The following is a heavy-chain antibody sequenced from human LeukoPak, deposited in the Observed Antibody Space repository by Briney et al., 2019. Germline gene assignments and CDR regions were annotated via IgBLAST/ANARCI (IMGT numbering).Heavy chain of an antibody. J-gene: IGHJ6*04. D-gene: IGHD1-1*01. V-gene: IGHV3-30*04. Sequence: GRSLRLSCAASGFTFSSYAMHWVRQAPGKGLEGVAVISYDGSNKYYADSVKGRFTISRDNSKNTLYLQMNSLRAEDTAVYYCARDRQLDYYYYGMDVWGKGTTVTVSS. CDR3: ARDRQLDYYYYGMDV. CDR2: ISYDGSNK. CDR1: GFTFSSYA.